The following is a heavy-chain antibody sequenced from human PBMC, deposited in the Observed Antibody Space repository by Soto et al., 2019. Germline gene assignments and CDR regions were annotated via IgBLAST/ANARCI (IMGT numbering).Heavy chain of an antibody. D-gene: IGHD3-9*01. CDR3: ARDTQYYDILTGSGY. CDR2: ISAYNGNT. V-gene: IGHV1-18*01. CDR1: GYTFTSYG. Sequence: ASVKVSCKASGYTFTSYGISWVRQAPGQGLEWMGWISAYNGNTNYAQKLQGRVTMTTDTSTSTAYMELRSLRSDDTAVYYCARDTQYYDILTGSGYWGQGTLVTVSS. J-gene: IGHJ4*02.